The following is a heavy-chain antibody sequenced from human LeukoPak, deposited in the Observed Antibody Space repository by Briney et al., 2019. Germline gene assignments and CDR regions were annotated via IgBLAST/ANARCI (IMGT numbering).Heavy chain of an antibody. V-gene: IGHV3-7*01. CDR1: GFTFSDSW. Sequence: GGSLRLSCATSGFTFSDSWMNWVRQAPGKGLEWVANIKQDGTEKDYVDSVKGRFTISRDNAKDSLSLQMNSPRADDTAVYFCVRVADAGDKGSKYRPFDYWGQGTLVTVSS. CDR3: VRVADAGDKGSKYRPFDY. CDR2: IKQDGTEK. J-gene: IGHJ4*02. D-gene: IGHD3-16*02.